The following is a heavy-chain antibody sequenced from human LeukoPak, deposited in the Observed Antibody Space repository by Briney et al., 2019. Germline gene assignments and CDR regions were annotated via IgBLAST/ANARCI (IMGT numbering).Heavy chain of an antibody. J-gene: IGHJ6*03. Sequence: GASVKVSCKASGYTFTGYYMHWVRQAPGQGLEWMGWINPNSGGTNYAQKFQGRVTMTRDTSISTAYMELSRLRSDDTAVYYCARDGWPPGGPNYYGSGSYYLTLYYYMDVWGKGTTVTISS. D-gene: IGHD3-10*01. V-gene: IGHV1-2*02. CDR3: ARDGWPPGGPNYYGSGSYYLTLYYYMDV. CDR2: INPNSGGT. CDR1: GYTFTGYY.